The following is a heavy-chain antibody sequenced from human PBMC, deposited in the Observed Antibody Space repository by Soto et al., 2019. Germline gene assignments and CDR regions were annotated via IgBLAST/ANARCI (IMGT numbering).Heavy chain of an antibody. V-gene: IGHV4-59*01. D-gene: IGHD4-4*01. CDR1: GGCLGSYY. CDR3: ARDGDGRMTTNPYYYNGMDV. CDR2: VFYTGRA. Sequence: XASLSLECSVSGGCLGSYYWSWIGQPPGKGLEWIGYVFYTGRANYNASLKSRVSISLDTSNYQFSLKLSSVTAADTAVYYCARDGDGRMTTNPYYYNGMDVWGPGTTVTVSS. J-gene: IGHJ6*02.